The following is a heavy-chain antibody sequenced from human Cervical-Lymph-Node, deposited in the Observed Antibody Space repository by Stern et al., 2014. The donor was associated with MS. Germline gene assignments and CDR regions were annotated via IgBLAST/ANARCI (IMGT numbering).Heavy chain of an antibody. Sequence: QVQLQESGPGLVKPSQTLSLTCTVSGGSISSGGYYWSWIRQHPGKGLEWIGYIYYSGSTYYNPSLKSRVTISVDTSKNQFSLKLSSVTAADTAVYYCAREVYYDILTGYYNGGWFDPWGQGTLVTVSS. CDR2: IYYSGST. CDR3: AREVYYDILTGYYNGGWFDP. V-gene: IGHV4-31*03. CDR1: GGSISSGGYY. D-gene: IGHD3-9*01. J-gene: IGHJ5*02.